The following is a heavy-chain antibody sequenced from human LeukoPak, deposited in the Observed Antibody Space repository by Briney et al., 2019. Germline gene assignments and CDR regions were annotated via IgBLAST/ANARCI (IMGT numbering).Heavy chain of an antibody. CDR2: TYTSGST. Sequence: SETLSLTCIVSGGSISSGSYYWNWIRQPAGTGLEWIGRTYTSGSTNYNPSLKSRVTISVDTSKNQFSLKLSSVTAADTAVYYCARAPRLAPDYWGQGTLVTVSS. CDR1: GGSISSGSYY. J-gene: IGHJ4*02. V-gene: IGHV4-61*02. D-gene: IGHD3-9*01. CDR3: ARAPRLAPDY.